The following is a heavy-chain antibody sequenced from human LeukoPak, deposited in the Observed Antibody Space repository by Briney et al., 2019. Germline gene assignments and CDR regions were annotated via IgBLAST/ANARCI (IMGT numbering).Heavy chain of an antibody. CDR2: MKEDGSQI. CDR1: GFAFSRHW. D-gene: IGHD3-16*01. Sequence: GGSLRLSCAASGFAFSRHWMSWVRQAPGKGLEWVANMKEDGSQIYYVDSVKGRFSISRDNANNLVYLQMNSLRVEDTAVYYCAKDPKGGACDYWGREPWSPSPQ. V-gene: IGHV3-7*01. J-gene: IGHJ4*02. CDR3: AKDPKGGACDY.